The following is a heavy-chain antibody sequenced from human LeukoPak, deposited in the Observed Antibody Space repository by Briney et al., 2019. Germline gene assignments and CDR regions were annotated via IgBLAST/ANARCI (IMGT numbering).Heavy chain of an antibody. CDR2: IYSDNT. D-gene: IGHD4/OR15-4a*01. J-gene: IGHJ4*02. Sequence: QPGGSLRLSCAASGFTFTNHWMSWVRQAPGKGLEWVSFIYSDNTHYSDSVKGRFTISRDNSKNTLYLQMNSLRAEDTAVYYCARRAGAYSHPYDCWGQGTPVTVSS. CDR3: ARRAGAYSHPYDC. CDR1: GFTFTNHW. V-gene: IGHV3-53*01.